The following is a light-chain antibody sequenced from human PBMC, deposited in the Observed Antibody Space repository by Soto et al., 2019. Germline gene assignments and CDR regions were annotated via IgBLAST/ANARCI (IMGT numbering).Light chain of an antibody. V-gene: IGLV1-44*01. CDR2: SNN. Sequence: QSVLTQPPSASGTPGQRVTISCSGSSSNIGSNTVNWYQQLPGTAPKLLSYSNNQRPSGVPDRFSGSKSGTSASLAISGLQSEDEADYYCAAWDDSLNGYGFGTGTKRTVL. CDR3: AAWDDSLNGYG. J-gene: IGLJ1*01. CDR1: SSNIGSNT.